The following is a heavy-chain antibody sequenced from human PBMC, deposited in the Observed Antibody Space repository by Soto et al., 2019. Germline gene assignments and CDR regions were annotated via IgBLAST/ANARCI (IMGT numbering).Heavy chain of an antibody. Sequence: SETLSLTCTLSGGSISTFYWSWVRQPPGKGLEWIGYIYYSGTTDYNPSLKSRVTISVDTSKNQFSLKLSSVTAADTAVYYCAREPYYGMDVWGQGTTVTVSS. CDR1: GGSISTFY. V-gene: IGHV4-59*01. CDR3: AREPYYGMDV. CDR2: IYYSGTT. J-gene: IGHJ6*02.